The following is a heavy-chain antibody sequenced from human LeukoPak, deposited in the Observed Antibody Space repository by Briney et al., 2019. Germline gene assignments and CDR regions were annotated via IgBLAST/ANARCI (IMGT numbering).Heavy chain of an antibody. CDR3: ARVIVTMVRGVILNYYYYYYMDV. J-gene: IGHJ6*03. Sequence: GGSLRLSCAASGFTFSSYAMSWVRQAPGKGLEWVSAISGSGGSTYYADSVKGRFTISRDNSKNTLYLQMNSLRAEDTAVYYCARVIVTMVRGVILNYYYYYYMDVWGKGTTVTISS. D-gene: IGHD3-10*01. V-gene: IGHV3-23*01. CDR2: ISGSGGST. CDR1: GFTFSSYA.